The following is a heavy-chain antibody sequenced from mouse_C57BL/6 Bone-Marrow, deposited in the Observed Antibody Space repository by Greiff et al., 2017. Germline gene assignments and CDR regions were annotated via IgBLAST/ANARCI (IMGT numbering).Heavy chain of an antibody. J-gene: IGHJ3*01. CDR3: ARREKLGRAWFAY. V-gene: IGHV1-26*01. CDR2: INPNNGGT. Sequence: VQLQQSGPELVKPGASVKISCKASGYTFTDYYMNWVKQSHGKSLEWIRDINPNNGGTSYNQKFKGKATLTVDKSSSTAYMELRSLTSEDSAVYYCARREKLGRAWFAYWGQGTLVTVSA. D-gene: IGHD4-1*01. CDR1: GYTFTDYY.